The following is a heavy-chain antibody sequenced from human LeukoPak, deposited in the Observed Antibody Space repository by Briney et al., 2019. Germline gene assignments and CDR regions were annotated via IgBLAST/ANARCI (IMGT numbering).Heavy chain of an antibody. CDR2: ISYDGSNK. CDR1: GFTFSSYA. V-gene: IGHV3-30*04. J-gene: IGHJ4*02. Sequence: GGSLRLSCAASGFTFSSYAMHWVRQAPGKGLEWVAVISYDGSNKYYADSVKGRFTISRDNSKNTLYLQMNSLRAEDTAVYYCARAYSSSWYELDYWGQGTLVTVSS. D-gene: IGHD6-13*01. CDR3: ARAYSSSWYELDY.